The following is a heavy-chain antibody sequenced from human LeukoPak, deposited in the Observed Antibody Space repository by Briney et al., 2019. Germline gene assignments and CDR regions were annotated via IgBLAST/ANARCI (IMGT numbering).Heavy chain of an antibody. CDR2: IYYSGST. CDR3: ARARTYYDFWSGYYTEEYYFDY. J-gene: IGHJ4*02. D-gene: IGHD3-3*01. CDR1: GGSISSGDYY. V-gene: IGHV4-30-4*02. Sequence: PSETLSLTCTVSGGSISSGDYYWSWIRQPPGKGLEWIGYIYYSGSTYYNPSLKSRVTISVDTSKNQFSLKLSSVTAADTAVYYCARARTYYDFWSGYYTEEYYFDYWGQGTLVTVSS.